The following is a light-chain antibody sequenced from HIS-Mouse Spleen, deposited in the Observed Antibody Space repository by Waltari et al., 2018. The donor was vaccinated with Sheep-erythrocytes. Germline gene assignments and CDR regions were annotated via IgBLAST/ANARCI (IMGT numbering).Light chain of an antibody. V-gene: IGKV4-1*01. Sequence: DIVMTQSPDSLAVSLGERATINCKSSQSVLYSSNNTDYLAWYQQKPGQPPKLLIYWASTRASGVHDRLSCRGSGTDFTLTISSLQAEDVAVYYCQQYYSTLTFGGGTKVESK. CDR3: QQYYSTLT. CDR1: QSVLYSSNNTDY. J-gene: IGKJ4*01. CDR2: WAS.